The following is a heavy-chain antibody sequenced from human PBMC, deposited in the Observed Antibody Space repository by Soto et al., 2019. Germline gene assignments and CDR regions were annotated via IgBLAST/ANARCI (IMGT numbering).Heavy chain of an antibody. D-gene: IGHD3-10*01. V-gene: IGHV3-23*01. CDR3: ARTVNTYYYGSGSYYWFDP. Sequence: EVQLLESGGGLVQPGGSLRLSCAASGFTFSSYAMSWVRQAPGKGLEWVSAISGSGGSTYYADSVKGRFTISRDNAKNTLYLQMNSLRAEDTAVYYCARTVNTYYYGSGSYYWFDPWGQGTLVTVSS. J-gene: IGHJ5*02. CDR2: ISGSGGST. CDR1: GFTFSSYA.